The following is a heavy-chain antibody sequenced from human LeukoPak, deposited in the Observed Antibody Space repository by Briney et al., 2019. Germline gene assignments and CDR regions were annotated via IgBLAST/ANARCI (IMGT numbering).Heavy chain of an antibody. Sequence: HPGGSLRLSCAASGFTFSTYAMTWVRQAPGKGLEGVSGISTSGDRTYYADSVRGRFTISRDNSKNTLYLQMNSLRAEDTAEYYCARSAVGTSCCTAVDYWGQGTLVTVSS. V-gene: IGHV3-23*01. CDR3: ARSAVGTSCCTAVDY. J-gene: IGHJ4*02. CDR2: ISTSGDRT. D-gene: IGHD1-26*01. CDR1: GFTFSTYA.